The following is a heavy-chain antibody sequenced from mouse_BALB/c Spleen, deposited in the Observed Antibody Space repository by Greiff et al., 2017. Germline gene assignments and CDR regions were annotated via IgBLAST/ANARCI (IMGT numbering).Heavy chain of an antibody. D-gene: IGHD6-1*01. CDR2: ISSGGST. CDR1: GFTFSSYA. CDR3: ARQTSFAY. J-gene: IGHJ3*01. V-gene: IGHV5-6-5*01. Sequence: EVHLVESGGGLVKPGGSLKLSCAASGFTFSSYAMSWVRQTPEKRLEWVASISSGGSTYYPDSVKGRFTISRDNAKNTLYLQMSSLKSEDTAMYYCARQTSFAYWGQGTLVTVSA.